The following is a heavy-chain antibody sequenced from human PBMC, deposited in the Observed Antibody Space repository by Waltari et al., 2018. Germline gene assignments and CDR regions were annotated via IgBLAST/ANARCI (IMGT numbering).Heavy chain of an antibody. CDR3: AGGHGGSYYVFDY. J-gene: IGHJ4*02. D-gene: IGHD1-26*01. CDR1: GGSFSSHF. V-gene: IGHV4-59*11. Sequence: QVQLQESGPGLVKPSETLSLTCTVSGGSFSSHFWSWFRQPPGKGREWLGYVYYSGGPEYTPALKGRLTISVDTSKNQFSLKLTSVTAADPAVYYCAGGHGGSYYVFDYWGQGTLVTVSS. CDR2: VYYSGGP.